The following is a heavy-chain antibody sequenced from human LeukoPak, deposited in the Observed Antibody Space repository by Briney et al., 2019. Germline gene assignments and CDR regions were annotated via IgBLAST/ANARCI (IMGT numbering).Heavy chain of an antibody. CDR1: GFTFSSYA. J-gene: IGHJ4*02. Sequence: GGSLRLSCAASGFTFSSYAMNWVRQAPGKGLEWVSVISGSGGSTYYADSVKGRFTISRDNSKNTLYLQMNSLTVEDTAVYYCAKGTTGMAPRGYFDDWGQGTLVTVSS. CDR2: ISGSGGST. CDR3: AKGTTGMAPRGYFDD. V-gene: IGHV3-23*01. D-gene: IGHD5-18*01.